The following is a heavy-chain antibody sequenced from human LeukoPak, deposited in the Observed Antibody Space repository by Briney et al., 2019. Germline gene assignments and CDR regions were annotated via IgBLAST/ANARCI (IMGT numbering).Heavy chain of an antibody. CDR3: AKGSSGARPYFFDY. Sequence: GGSLRLSCAASGFTFTSYVMSWVRQAPGKGLEWVSAITGGSDSTYYADSVKGRFTISRDNSKNTLYVQMNSLRAEDTTVYYCAKGSSGARPYFFDYWGQGTLITVSS. J-gene: IGHJ4*02. V-gene: IGHV3-23*01. CDR2: ITGGSDST. CDR1: GFTFTSYV.